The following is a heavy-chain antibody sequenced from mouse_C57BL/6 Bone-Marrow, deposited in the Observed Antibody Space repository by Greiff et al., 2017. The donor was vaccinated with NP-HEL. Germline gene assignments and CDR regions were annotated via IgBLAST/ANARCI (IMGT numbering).Heavy chain of an antibody. D-gene: IGHD1-1*01. CDR1: GFTFSSYG. V-gene: IGHV5-6*01. J-gene: IGHJ2*01. Sequence: EVQVVESGGDLVKPGGSLKLSCAASGFTFSSYGMSWVRQTPDQRLEWVATISSGGSYTYSPDSVKGRFTISRDNAKNTLYLQMSSLKSEDTAMYYCASLITTRYFDYWGQGTTLTVSS. CDR3: ASLITTRYFDY. CDR2: ISSGGSYT.